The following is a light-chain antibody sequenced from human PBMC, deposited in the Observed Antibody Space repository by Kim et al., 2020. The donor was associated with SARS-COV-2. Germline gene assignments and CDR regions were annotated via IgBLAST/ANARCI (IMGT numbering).Light chain of an antibody. CDR3: QSYDSNLRGAV. J-gene: IGLJ3*02. V-gene: IGLV1-40*01. Sequence: QSVLTQPPSVSGAPGQRVTISCYGTGSNIGSDYVVHWYHQLPGAAPKVVIYSNDKRPSGVPDRFSGSQSGPSASLAITGLHPDDEGYYYCQSYDSNLRGAVFGGGTRLTVL. CDR1: GSNIGSDYV. CDR2: SND.